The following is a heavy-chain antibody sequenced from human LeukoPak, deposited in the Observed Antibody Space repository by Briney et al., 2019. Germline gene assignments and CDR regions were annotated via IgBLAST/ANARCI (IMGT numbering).Heavy chain of an antibody. D-gene: IGHD3-22*01. Sequence: NPSETLSLTCTVSGGSISSSSYYWGWIRQPPGKGLEWFGSIYYSGSNYYNPSLKSRVTISVDTSKNQFSLKLSSVTAADTAVYYCARLDYDSSGPDYWGQGTLVTVSS. CDR1: GGSISSSSYY. CDR2: IYYSGSN. CDR3: ARLDYDSSGPDY. V-gene: IGHV4-39*01. J-gene: IGHJ4*02.